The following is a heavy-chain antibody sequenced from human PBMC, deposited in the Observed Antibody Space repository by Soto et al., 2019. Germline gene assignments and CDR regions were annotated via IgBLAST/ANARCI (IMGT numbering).Heavy chain of an antibody. CDR2: IIPIFGTA. V-gene: IGHV1-69*01. J-gene: IGHJ6*02. CDR1: GGTFSSYA. Sequence: QVQLVQSGAEVKKPGSSVKVSCKASGGTFSSYAISWVRQAPGQGLEWMGGIIPIFGTANYAQKFQGRVTITADESTSKAYMELSSLRSEDTAVYYCARDYYGSGLYYYYYYGMDVWGQGTTVTVSS. D-gene: IGHD3-10*01. CDR3: ARDYYGSGLYYYYYYGMDV.